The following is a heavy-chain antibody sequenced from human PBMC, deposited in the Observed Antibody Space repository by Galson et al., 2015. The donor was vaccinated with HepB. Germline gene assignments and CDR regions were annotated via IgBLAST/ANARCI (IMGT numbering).Heavy chain of an antibody. CDR1: GFTFSGYS. D-gene: IGHD6-13*01. J-gene: IGHJ4*02. CDR2: ISSSSSYI. V-gene: IGHV3-21*01. Sequence: SLRLSCAASGFTFSGYSMNWVRQAPGKGLEWVSSISSSSSYIYYADSVKGRFTISRDNAKNSLYLQMNSLRAEDTAVYYCVPPDSSWVVYWGQGTLVTVSS. CDR3: VPPDSSWVVY.